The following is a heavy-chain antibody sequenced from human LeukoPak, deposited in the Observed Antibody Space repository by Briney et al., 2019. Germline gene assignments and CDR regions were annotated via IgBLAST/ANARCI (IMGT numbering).Heavy chain of an antibody. D-gene: IGHD3-22*01. CDR2: IYYSGST. J-gene: IGHJ4*02. Sequence: SETLSLSCTVSGGSISSYYWSWIRQPPGKGLEWVGYIYYSGSTHYNPSLKSRVTISVDTSKNQFSLKLSSVTAADTAMYYCARVAVDSSGYHFDYWGQGTLVTVSS. CDR3: ARVAVDSSGYHFDY. CDR1: GGSISSYY. V-gene: IGHV4-59*13.